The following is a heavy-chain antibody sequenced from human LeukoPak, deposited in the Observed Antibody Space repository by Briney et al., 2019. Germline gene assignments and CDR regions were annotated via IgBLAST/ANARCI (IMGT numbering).Heavy chain of an antibody. CDR2: IFWDDDK. CDR3: AHTMRYCSSRAYPHWFDP. CDR1: GFSLSTSEVG. V-gene: IGHV2-5*02. Sequence: SGPTLVNPTQTLTLTCTFSGFSLSTSEVGVGWIRQPPGKALEWLALIFWDDDKRYSPSLKARLTITKDTSKNQVVLTMTNMDPVDTATYYCAHTMRYCSSRAYPHWFDPWGQGTLVTVSS. D-gene: IGHD2-2*01. J-gene: IGHJ5*02.